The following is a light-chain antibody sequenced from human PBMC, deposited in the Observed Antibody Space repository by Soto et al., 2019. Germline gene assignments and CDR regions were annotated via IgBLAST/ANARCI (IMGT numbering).Light chain of an antibody. CDR1: QSVSSSY. Sequence: EIVLTPSPGALSLSTGERATLACGASQSVSSSYLAWYQQKPGQAPRLLIYGASTRATGIPDRFSGSGSGTDFTLTISSLEPEEFAVYYCQEYGSSPRTFGQGTKVEIK. CDR2: GAS. V-gene: IGKV3-20*01. CDR3: QEYGSSPRT. J-gene: IGKJ1*01.